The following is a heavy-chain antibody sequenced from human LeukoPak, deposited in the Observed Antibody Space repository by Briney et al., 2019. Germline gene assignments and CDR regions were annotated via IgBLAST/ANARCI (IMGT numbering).Heavy chain of an antibody. J-gene: IGHJ4*02. CDR2: IYYSGST. CDR3: ARGCVWGSYCYFDY. CDR1: GGSISSGDYY. V-gene: IGHV4-30-4*01. D-gene: IGHD3-16*02. Sequence: SETLSLTCTVSGGSISSGDYYWSWIRQPPGKGLEWIGYIYYSGSTYYNPSLKSRVTISVDTSKNQFSLKLSSVTAADTAVYYCARGCVWGSYCYFDYWGQGTLVTVSS.